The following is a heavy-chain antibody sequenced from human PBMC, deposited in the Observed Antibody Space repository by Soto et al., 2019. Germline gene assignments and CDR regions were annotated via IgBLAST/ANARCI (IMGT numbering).Heavy chain of an antibody. D-gene: IGHD2-15*01. CDR3: ARDIVVVVAAKNYYYYGMDV. V-gene: IGHV1-46*01. CDR1: GYTFTSYY. CDR2: INPSGGST. J-gene: IGHJ6*02. Sequence: QVQLVQSGAEVKKPGASVKVSCKASGYTFTSYYMHWVRQAPGQGLEWMGIINPSGGSTSYAHKFQGRVTMTRDTSTSTVYMELSSLRSEDTAVYYCARDIVVVVAAKNYYYYGMDVWGQGTTVTVSS.